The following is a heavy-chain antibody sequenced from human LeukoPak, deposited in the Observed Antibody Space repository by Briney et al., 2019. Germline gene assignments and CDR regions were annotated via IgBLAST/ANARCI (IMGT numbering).Heavy chain of an antibody. Sequence: SETLSLTCTVSGGSISSYYWSWIRQPPGKGLEWIGYIYYSGSTNYNPSLKSRVTISVDTSKNQFSLKLSSVTAADTAVYYCARAARNRDDAFDTWGQGPMVTVSS. D-gene: IGHD1-14*01. CDR2: IYYSGST. CDR1: GGSISSYY. CDR3: ARAARNRDDAFDT. V-gene: IGHV4-59*01. J-gene: IGHJ3*02.